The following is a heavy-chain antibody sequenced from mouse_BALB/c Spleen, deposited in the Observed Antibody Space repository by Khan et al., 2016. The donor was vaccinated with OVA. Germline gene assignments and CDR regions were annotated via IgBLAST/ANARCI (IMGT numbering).Heavy chain of an antibody. CDR1: GFSSNTYG. V-gene: IGHV2-2*01. D-gene: IGHD2-14*01. CDR2: IRSGGST. Sequence: QVQLKESGPGLVQPSQSLSITCTVSGFSSNTYGIHWTRQSQGKGLEWLGVIRSGGSTDYNGAFISRLNITKDNFKSQDFFNMNSLQADDRAIYYCARNSYMYDFTYWGQGTLVTVSA. J-gene: IGHJ3*01. CDR3: ARNSYMYDFTY.